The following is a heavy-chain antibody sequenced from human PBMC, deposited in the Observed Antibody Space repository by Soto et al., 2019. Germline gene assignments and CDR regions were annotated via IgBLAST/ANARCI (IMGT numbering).Heavy chain of an antibody. D-gene: IGHD3-9*01. Sequence: GGSLRLSCAASGFTFSSYAMHWVRQAPGKGLEWVAVISYDGSNKYYADSVKGRFTISRDNSKNTLYLQMNSLRAEDTAVYYCARDLSAYDILTAGLDYWGQGTLVTVSS. V-gene: IGHV3-30-3*01. J-gene: IGHJ4*02. CDR2: ISYDGSNK. CDR3: ARDLSAYDILTAGLDY. CDR1: GFTFSSYA.